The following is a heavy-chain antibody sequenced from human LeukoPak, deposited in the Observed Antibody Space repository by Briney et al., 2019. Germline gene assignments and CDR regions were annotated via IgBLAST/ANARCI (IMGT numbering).Heavy chain of an antibody. CDR2: ISGSGGST. Sequence: GGSLRLSCAASGCTFSSYAMSWVRQAPGKGLEWVSAISGSGGSTYYADSVKGRFTISRDNSKNTLYLQMNSLRAEDTAVYYCAKAGSGSYYLFDHWGQGTLVTVSS. CDR1: GCTFSSYA. V-gene: IGHV3-23*01. D-gene: IGHD3-10*01. J-gene: IGHJ4*02. CDR3: AKAGSGSYYLFDH.